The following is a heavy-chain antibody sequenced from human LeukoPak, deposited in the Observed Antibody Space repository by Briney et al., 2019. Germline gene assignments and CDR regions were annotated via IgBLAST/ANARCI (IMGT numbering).Heavy chain of an antibody. Sequence: SETLSLTCAVYGGSFSGYYWSWIRQPPGKGLEWIGEINHSGSTNYNPSLKSRVTISVDTSKNQFSLKLSSVTAVDTAVYYCARGHLSGSLDYWGQGTLVTVSS. CDR3: ARGHLSGSLDY. J-gene: IGHJ4*02. CDR2: INHSGST. V-gene: IGHV4-34*01. CDR1: GGSFSGYY. D-gene: IGHD6-13*01.